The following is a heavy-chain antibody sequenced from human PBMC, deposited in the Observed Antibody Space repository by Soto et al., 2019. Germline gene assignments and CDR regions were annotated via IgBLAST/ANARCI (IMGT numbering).Heavy chain of an antibody. V-gene: IGHV3-7*05. J-gene: IGHJ5*02. CDR2: IKQDGSEK. D-gene: IGHD6-25*01. CDR1: GCTFSSYW. CDR3: ARDAVQRLQLIHNWFDP. Sequence: VPLRLSCAASGCTFSSYWVSWVRQAPGKGLEWVANIKQDGSEKYYVDSVKGRFTISRDNAKNSLYLQMNSLRAEDTAVYYWARDAVQRLQLIHNWFDPWGQGTLVTVSS.